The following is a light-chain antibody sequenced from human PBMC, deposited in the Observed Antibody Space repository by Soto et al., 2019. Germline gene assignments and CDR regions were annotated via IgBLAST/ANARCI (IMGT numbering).Light chain of an antibody. J-gene: IGKJ3*01. V-gene: IGKV3-20*01. CDR3: QHYGTSAL. CDR2: AS. CDR1: QSVSDMY. Sequence: EIVLTQSPGTLSLSPGERATLSCRASQSVSDMYLAWYQQKAGQAPRLLIYASNRATGIPDRFSGSGSGTDFTLTISRLEPEDFAVYYCQHYGTSALFGPGTKVEI.